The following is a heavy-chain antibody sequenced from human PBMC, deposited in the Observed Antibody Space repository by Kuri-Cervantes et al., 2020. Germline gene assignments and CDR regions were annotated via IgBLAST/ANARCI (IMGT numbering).Heavy chain of an antibody. Sequence: GESLKISCTASGFSFGDYAMSWFRQAPGKGLEWVGVIRSKTYGGTTDYAASVKGRFTISRDDSKNTLYLQMNSLKTEDTAVYYCTTDRAVAAISDYWGQGTLVTVSS. D-gene: IGHD6-19*01. CDR3: TTDRAVAAISDY. J-gene: IGHJ4*02. CDR2: IRSKTYGGTT. V-gene: IGHV3-49*03. CDR1: GFSFGDYA.